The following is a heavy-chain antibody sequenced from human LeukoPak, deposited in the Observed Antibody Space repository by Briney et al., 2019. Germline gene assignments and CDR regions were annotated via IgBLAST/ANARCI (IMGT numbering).Heavy chain of an antibody. Sequence: PSETLCLTCTVSGGSVSSGSYYWSWIRQPPGKGLEWIGYIHYSGSTNYNPSLKSRVTISVDTSKNQFSLDLSSVTAADTAVYYCARDRGAASSLYYYGMDVWGQGTTVTVS. CDR3: ARDRGAASSLYYYGMDV. CDR1: GGSVSSGSYY. CDR2: IHYSGST. D-gene: IGHD5-24*01. V-gene: IGHV4-61*01. J-gene: IGHJ6*02.